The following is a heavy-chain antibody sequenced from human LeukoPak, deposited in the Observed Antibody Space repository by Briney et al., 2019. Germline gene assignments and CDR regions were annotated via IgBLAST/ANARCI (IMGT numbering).Heavy chain of an antibody. CDR2: IYYSGSP. D-gene: IGHD3-10*01. V-gene: IGHV4-59*08. J-gene: IGHJ4*02. CDR1: GGSISSYY. CDR3: ARVELQIFDY. Sequence: SETLSLTCTVSGGSISSYYWSWIRQPPGKGLEWIGYIYYSGSPNYNPSLKSRVTISVDTSKNQFSLKLSSVTAADTAVYYCARVELQIFDYWGQGTLVTVSS.